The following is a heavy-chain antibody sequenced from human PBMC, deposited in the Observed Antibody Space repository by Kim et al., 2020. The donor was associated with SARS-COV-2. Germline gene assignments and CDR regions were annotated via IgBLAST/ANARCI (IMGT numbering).Heavy chain of an antibody. CDR3: ARQKAYGGAEYWYFDL. CDR2: IHYSGTN. CDR1: GDSISSSIYY. Sequence: SETLSLTCTVSGDSISSSIYYWGWIRQSPGKGLEWIGNIHYSGTNFYNPSLKSRVTVTVDTSQNQISLKVSSVTAADTAVYYCARQKAYGGAEYWYFDL. D-gene: IGHD4-17*01. V-gene: IGHV4-39*01. J-gene: IGHJ2*01.